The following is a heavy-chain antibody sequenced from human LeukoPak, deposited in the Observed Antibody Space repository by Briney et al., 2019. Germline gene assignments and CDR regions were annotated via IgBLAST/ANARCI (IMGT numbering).Heavy chain of an antibody. V-gene: IGHV1-69*04. CDR1: GYTFTSYD. CDR2: IIPILGIA. D-gene: IGHD3-9*01. J-gene: IGHJ5*02. Sequence: GASVKVSCKASGYTFTSYDINWVRQAPGQGLEWIGRIIPILGIANYAQKFQGRVTITADKSTSTAYMELSSLRSEDTAVYYCARSLRYFDWFRFDPWGQGTLVTVSS. CDR3: ARSLRYFDWFRFDP.